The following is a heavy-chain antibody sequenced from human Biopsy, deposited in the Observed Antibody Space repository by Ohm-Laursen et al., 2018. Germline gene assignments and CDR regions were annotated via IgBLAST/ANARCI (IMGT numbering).Heavy chain of an antibody. CDR1: AFTFSGDS. J-gene: IGHJ6*02. CDR2: INSDASYI. CDR3: ARDDGFYARTSGMDV. V-gene: IGHV3-21*01. Sequence: SLRLSCTASAFTFSGDSVNWVRQAPGKGLEWVSYINSDASYIYYGVSVRGRFTISRDNAKNSVYLQMNSLRVEDTAVYYCARDDGFYARTSGMDVWGQGTTVTVSS. D-gene: IGHD2-8*01.